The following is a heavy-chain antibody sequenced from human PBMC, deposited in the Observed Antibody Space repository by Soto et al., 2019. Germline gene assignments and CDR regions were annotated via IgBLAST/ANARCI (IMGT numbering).Heavy chain of an antibody. Sequence: GGSLRLSCAASGFTFSNAWMSWVRQAPGKGLEWVGRIKSKTDGATTDYAAPVKGRFTISRDDSKNTLYLQINSLKTEDTAVYYCAADAYYDTSGYWFWGQGTLVTVSS. D-gene: IGHD3-22*01. CDR3: AADAYYDTSGYWF. CDR2: IKSKTDGATT. J-gene: IGHJ4*02. CDR1: GFTFSNAW. V-gene: IGHV3-15*01.